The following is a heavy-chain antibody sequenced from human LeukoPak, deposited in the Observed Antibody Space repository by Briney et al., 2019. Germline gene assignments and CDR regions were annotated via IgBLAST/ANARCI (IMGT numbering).Heavy chain of an antibody. CDR2: IWYDGSNK. V-gene: IGHV3-33*06. CDR1: GFTFSSYG. Sequence: PGRSLRLSCAASGFTFSSYGMHWVRQAPGKGLEWVAVIWYDGSNKYYADSVKGRFTISRDNSKNTLYLQMNSLRAEDTAVYYCAKASRVYCSGGSCYGPDYWGQGTLVTVSS. D-gene: IGHD2-15*01. J-gene: IGHJ4*02. CDR3: AKASRVYCSGGSCYGPDY.